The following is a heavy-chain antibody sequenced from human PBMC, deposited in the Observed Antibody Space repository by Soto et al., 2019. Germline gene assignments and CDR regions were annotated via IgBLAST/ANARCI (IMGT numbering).Heavy chain of an antibody. J-gene: IGHJ4*02. D-gene: IGHD6-19*01. CDR3: ARDYSSGWPNFDY. CDR2: INAGNGNT. V-gene: IGHV1-3*01. CDR1: GYTFTSYA. Sequence: ASVKVSCKASGYTFTSYAMHWVRRAPGQRLEWMGWINAGNGNTKYSQKFQGRVTITRDTSASTAYMELSSLRSEDTAVYYCARDYSSGWPNFDYWGQGTLVTVSS.